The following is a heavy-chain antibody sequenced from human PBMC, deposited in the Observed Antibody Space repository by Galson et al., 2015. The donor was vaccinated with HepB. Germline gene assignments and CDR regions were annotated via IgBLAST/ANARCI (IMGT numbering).Heavy chain of an antibody. J-gene: IGHJ1*01. CDR1: GFTFSNYA. Sequence: SLRLSCAASGFTFSNYAMHWVRQAPGKGLEWVSVISYHGRNKYYADSVKGRYTISRDNSQNTLYLHMDSLRAEDTAVYYCATELIFVGTRSLEHWGQGTLVTVSS. CDR2: ISYHGRNK. CDR3: ATELIFVGTRSLEH. V-gene: IGHV3-30*04. D-gene: IGHD1-26*01.